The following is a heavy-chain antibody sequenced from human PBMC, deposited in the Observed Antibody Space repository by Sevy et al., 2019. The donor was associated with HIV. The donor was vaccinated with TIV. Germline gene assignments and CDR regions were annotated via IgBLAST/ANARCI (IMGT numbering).Heavy chain of an antibody. J-gene: IGHJ3*02. CDR1: GYTFTAYY. CDR2: INPNSGPNSGVT. V-gene: IGHV1-2*02. Sequence: ASVKVSCKASGYTFTAYYIHWVRQAPGQGLEYLGWINPNSGPNSGVTNYAQNFQGRVTMTSDTSITTAYMELSRLRSDDTAVYYCARGIQLWSTYDGFNIWGQGTMVTVSS. D-gene: IGHD5-18*01. CDR3: ARGIQLWSTYDGFNI.